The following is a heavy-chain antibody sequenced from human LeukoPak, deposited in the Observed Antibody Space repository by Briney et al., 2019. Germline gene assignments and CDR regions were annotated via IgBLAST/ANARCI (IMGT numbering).Heavy chain of an antibody. Sequence: EASVMVSCKASGYTFTNYGISWVRQAPGQGLEWMGWISAYNGNTNYAQKLQGRVTMTTDTSTSTAYMELRSLRSDDTAVYYCARTYGSGSSQLVAWGQGTLVTVSS. D-gene: IGHD3-10*01. J-gene: IGHJ5*02. CDR1: GYTFTNYG. CDR3: ARTYGSGSSQLVA. CDR2: ISAYNGNT. V-gene: IGHV1-18*01.